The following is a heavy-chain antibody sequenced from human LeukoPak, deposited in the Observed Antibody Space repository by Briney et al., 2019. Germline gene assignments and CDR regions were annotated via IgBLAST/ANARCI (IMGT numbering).Heavy chain of an antibody. CDR2: IYYSGST. D-gene: IGHD3-3*01. Sequence: PSETLSLTCTVSGGSISSSSYYWGWIRQPPGKGLEWIGSIYYSGSTYYNPSLKSRVTISVDTSKNQFFLKLSSVTAADTAVYYCARDHYDFWSGYLYGWFDPWGQGTLVTVSS. V-gene: IGHV4-39*01. CDR1: GGSISSSSYY. J-gene: IGHJ5*02. CDR3: ARDHYDFWSGYLYGWFDP.